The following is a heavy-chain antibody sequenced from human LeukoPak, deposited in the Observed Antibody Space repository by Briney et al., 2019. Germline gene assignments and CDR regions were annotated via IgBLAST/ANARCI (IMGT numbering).Heavy chain of an antibody. Sequence: PSETLSLTCTVSGGSISSYYGSWIRQPPGKGLEWIGYIYYSGSTNYHPFLQSRVTISVDTSKNQCSLKLSSVTAADTAVYYCARLFVGATTSYYFDYGGQGTLVTVSS. J-gene: IGHJ4*02. D-gene: IGHD1-26*01. CDR3: ARLFVGATTSYYFDY. CDR2: IYYSGST. V-gene: IGHV4-59*01. CDR1: GGSISSYY.